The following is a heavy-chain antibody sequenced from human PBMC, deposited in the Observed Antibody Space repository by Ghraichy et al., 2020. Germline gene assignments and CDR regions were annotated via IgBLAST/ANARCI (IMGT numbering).Heavy chain of an antibody. CDR2: ISSDSTYV. J-gene: IGHJ2*01. CDR3: AGEPGSGHSWFRHYYFDL. CDR1: GFTFSIYS. V-gene: IGHV3-21*01. D-gene: IGHD6-19*01. Sequence: GSLRLSCAASGFTFSIYSMNWVRLAPGKGLEWVSSISSDSTYVDYADSLKGRFTISRDNANNSLYLQMNSLSAEDTALYYCAGEPGSGHSWFRHYYFDLWGRGTLVTVSS.